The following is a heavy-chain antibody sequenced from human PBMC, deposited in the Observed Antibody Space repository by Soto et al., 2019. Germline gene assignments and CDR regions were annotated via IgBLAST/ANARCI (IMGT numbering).Heavy chain of an antibody. V-gene: IGHV3-48*02. CDR1: GFTFSSYS. CDR2: ISSSSSTI. J-gene: IGHJ4*02. D-gene: IGHD3-3*01. Sequence: LRLSCAASGFTFSSYSMNWVRQAPGKGLEWVSYISSSSSTIYYADSVKGRFTISRDNAKNSLYLQMNSLRDEDTAVYYCARAYDFWSGYWAGFDYWGQGTLVTVSS. CDR3: ARAYDFWSGYWAGFDY.